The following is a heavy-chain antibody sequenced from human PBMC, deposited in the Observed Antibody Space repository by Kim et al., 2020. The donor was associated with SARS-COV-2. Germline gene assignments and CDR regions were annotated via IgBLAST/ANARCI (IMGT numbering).Heavy chain of an antibody. D-gene: IGHD3-3*01. V-gene: IGHV1-69*13. CDR3: AREESDFWSGYPIGNWFDP. CDR2: IIPIFGTA. CDR1: GGTFSSYA. J-gene: IGHJ5*02. Sequence: SVKVSCKASGGTFSSYAISWVRQAPGQGLEWMGGIIPIFGTANYAQKFQGRVTITADESTSTAYMELSSLRSEDTAVYYCAREESDFWSGYPIGNWFDPWGQGTLVTVSS.